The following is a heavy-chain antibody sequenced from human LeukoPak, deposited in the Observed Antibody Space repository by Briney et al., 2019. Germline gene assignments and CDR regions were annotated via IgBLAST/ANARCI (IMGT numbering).Heavy chain of an antibody. CDR1: GGSFSGYY. CDR3: ARGGGSYYMDV. Sequence: SETLSLTCAVYGGSFSGYYWSWIRQPPGKGLEWIGEINHSGSTNYNPSLKSRVTISVDTSKNQVSLKLSSVTAADTAVYYCARGGGSYYMDVWGKGTTVTVSS. J-gene: IGHJ6*03. D-gene: IGHD2-15*01. V-gene: IGHV4-34*01. CDR2: INHSGST.